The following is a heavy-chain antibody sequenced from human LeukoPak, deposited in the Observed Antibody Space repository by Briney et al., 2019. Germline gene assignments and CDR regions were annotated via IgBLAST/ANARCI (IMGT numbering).Heavy chain of an antibody. D-gene: IGHD6-6*01. CDR3: ARASSSVRPNFDY. V-gene: IGHV4-39*01. J-gene: IGHJ4*02. CDR1: GGSISSVSYY. CDR2: IHHNGSP. Sequence: SGTLSLTCTVSGGSISSVSYYWGWIRQPPGKGLEWIGSIHHNGSPYYNPSLKSRVTISVDTAKNQFSVRLSSVTAADTAVYYCARASSSVRPNFDYWGQGTLVTVSS.